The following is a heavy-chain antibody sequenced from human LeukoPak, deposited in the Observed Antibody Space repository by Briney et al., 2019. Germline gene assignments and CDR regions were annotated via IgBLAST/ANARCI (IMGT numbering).Heavy chain of an antibody. CDR3: ATIAAADKDY. J-gene: IGHJ4*02. Sequence: GGSLRLSCAASGFTFDDYGMSWVRQAPGKGLVWVSRIDYDGRSTIYADSVKGRFTISRDNAKNTLYLQMNSLRAEDTAMYYCATIAAADKDYWGQGTLVTVSS. V-gene: IGHV3-74*01. CDR1: GFTFDDYG. CDR2: IDYDGRST. D-gene: IGHD6-13*01.